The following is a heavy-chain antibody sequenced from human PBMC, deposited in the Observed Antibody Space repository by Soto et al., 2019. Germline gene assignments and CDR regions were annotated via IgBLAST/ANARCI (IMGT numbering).Heavy chain of an antibody. CDR3: ARVMVRGVIIGYYYMDV. V-gene: IGHV3-33*01. J-gene: IGHJ6*03. D-gene: IGHD3-10*01. CDR1: GFTVSSSG. CDR2: IWYDGSNK. Sequence: GGCLGLACAACGFTVSSSGMHGLRQAPGKGLEWVAVIWYDGSNKYYADSVKGRFTISRDNSKNTLYLQMNSLRAEDTAVYYCARVMVRGVIIGYYYMDVWGQGTLVTV.